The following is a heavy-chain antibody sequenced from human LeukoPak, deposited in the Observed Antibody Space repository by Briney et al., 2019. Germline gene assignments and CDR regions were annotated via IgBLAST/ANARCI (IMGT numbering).Heavy chain of an antibody. Sequence: ASVKVSCKVSGYTLTELSMHWVRQAPGKGLEWMGGFDPEDGETIYAQKFQGRVTMTEDTSTDTAYIELSSLRSEDTAVYYCATIVSPLSYYYDSSGYYWFDPWGQGTLVTVSS. CDR1: GYTLTELS. V-gene: IGHV1-24*01. CDR3: ATIVSPLSYYYDSSGYYWFDP. D-gene: IGHD3-22*01. CDR2: FDPEDGET. J-gene: IGHJ5*02.